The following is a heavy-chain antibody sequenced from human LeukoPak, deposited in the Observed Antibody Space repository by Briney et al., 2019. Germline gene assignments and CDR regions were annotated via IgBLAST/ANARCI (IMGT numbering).Heavy chain of an antibody. CDR3: ARRRYNYDY. Sequence: SETLSLTCTVSGGSFSSYYWSWIRQPPGKGLGWIGYIYYSGNTIYNPSLKSRVTISIDTSKNQFSLKLSSVTAADTAVYYCARRRYNYDYWGQGTLVTVSS. CDR2: IYYSGNT. J-gene: IGHJ4*02. CDR1: GGSFSSYY. D-gene: IGHD5-18*01. V-gene: IGHV4-59*01.